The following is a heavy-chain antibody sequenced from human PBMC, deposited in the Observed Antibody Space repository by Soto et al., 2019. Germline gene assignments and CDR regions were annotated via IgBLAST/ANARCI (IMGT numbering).Heavy chain of an antibody. CDR1: GFTFISYA. V-gene: IGHV3-30-3*01. D-gene: IGHD6-19*01. Sequence: PGGSLRLSCAASGFTFISYAMHWVRQAPGKGLEWVAVISYDGSNKYYADSVKGRFTISRDNSKNTLYLQMNSLRAEDTAVYYCARDHSSGWYPGRFDYWGQGTLVTVSS. CDR2: ISYDGSNK. CDR3: ARDHSSGWYPGRFDY. J-gene: IGHJ4*02.